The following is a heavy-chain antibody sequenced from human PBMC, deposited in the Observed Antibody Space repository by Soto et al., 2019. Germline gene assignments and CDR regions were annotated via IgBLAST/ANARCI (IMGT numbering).Heavy chain of an antibody. CDR2: INHSGST. CDR3: ARMMLRDLLLVLGYYGMDV. J-gene: IGHJ6*04. V-gene: IGHV4-34*01. Sequence: PSETLSLTCAVYGGSFSGYYWSWIRQPPGKGLEWIGEINHSGSTNYNPSLKSRVTISVDTSKNQFSLKLSSVTAADTAVYYCARMMLRDLLLVLGYYGMDVWGNGTTVT. D-gene: IGHD3-10*01. CDR1: GGSFSGYY.